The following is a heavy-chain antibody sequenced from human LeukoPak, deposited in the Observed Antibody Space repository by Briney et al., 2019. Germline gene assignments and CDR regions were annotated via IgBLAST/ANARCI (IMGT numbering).Heavy chain of an antibody. CDR2: IYYSGST. CDR1: GGSISSSSYY. V-gene: IGHV4-39*07. D-gene: IGHD6-6*01. Sequence: SETLSLTCTVSGGSISSSSYYWGWIRQPPGKGLEWIGSIYYSGSTYYNPSLKSRVTISVDTSKNQFSLKLSAVTAADTAVYYCARGLEYSSSRGFDYWGQGTLVTVSS. CDR3: ARGLEYSSSRGFDY. J-gene: IGHJ4*02.